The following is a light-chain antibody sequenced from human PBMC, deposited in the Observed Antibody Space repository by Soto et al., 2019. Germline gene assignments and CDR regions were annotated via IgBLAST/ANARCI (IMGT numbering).Light chain of an antibody. CDR2: EVS. V-gene: IGLV2-14*01. CDR3: SSYTSSFDV. Sequence: LTQPASVSGSPGQSITISCTGTSSDVGGYNYVSWYQQHPGKAPKLMIYEVSNRPSGVSNRFSGSKSGNTASLTISGLQAEDEADYYCSSYTSSFDVFGTGTKVTVL. J-gene: IGLJ1*01. CDR1: SSDVGGYNY.